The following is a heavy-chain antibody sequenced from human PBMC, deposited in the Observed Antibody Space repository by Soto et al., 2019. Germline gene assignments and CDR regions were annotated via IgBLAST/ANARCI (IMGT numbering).Heavy chain of an antibody. V-gene: IGHV1-18*01. J-gene: IGHJ5*02. CDR2: ISAYNGNT. Sequence: QVQLVQSGAEVKKPGASVKVSCKASGYTFTSYGISWVRQAPGQGLEWMGWISAYNGNTNYAQKLQGRVTMTRDTSSSTAYMELRMLRSDDTAVFYCSISSGSTLRVDPWGQGTLVTVSS. CDR3: SISSGSTLRVDP. CDR1: GYTFTSYG. D-gene: IGHD3-16*01.